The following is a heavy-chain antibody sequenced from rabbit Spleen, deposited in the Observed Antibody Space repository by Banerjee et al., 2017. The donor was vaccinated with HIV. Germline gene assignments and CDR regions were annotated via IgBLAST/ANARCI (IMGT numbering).Heavy chain of an antibody. J-gene: IGHJ4*01. CDR3: VREAGYGGYGDANL. CDR2: IVPIFGVT. V-gene: IGHV1S40*01. CDR1: GFSFSSSYY. Sequence: QSLEESGGDLVKPGASLTLTCTASGFSFSSSYYMCWVRQAPGKGLEWIGYIVPIFGVTYYANWVNGRFTISSHNAQNTLYLQLNSLTAADTATYFCVREAGYGGYGDANLWGPGTLVTVS. D-gene: IGHD6-1*01.